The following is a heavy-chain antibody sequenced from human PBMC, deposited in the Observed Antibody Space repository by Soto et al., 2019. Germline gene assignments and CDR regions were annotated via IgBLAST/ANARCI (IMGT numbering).Heavy chain of an antibody. V-gene: IGHV1-58*02. J-gene: IGHJ6*02. D-gene: IGHD3-10*01. CDR2: IVVGSGNT. Sequence: GASVKVSCKASGFTFTSSAMQWVRQARGQRLEWIGWIVVGSGNTNYAQKFQERVTITRDMSTSTAYMELSSLRSEDTAVYYCAAELPTMVRGVITVDYYYGMDVWGQGTTVTVSS. CDR3: AAELPTMVRGVITVDYYYGMDV. CDR1: GFTFTSSA.